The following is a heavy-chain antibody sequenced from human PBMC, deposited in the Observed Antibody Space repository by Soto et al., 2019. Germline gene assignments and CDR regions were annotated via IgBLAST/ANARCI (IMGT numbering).Heavy chain of an antibody. V-gene: IGHV4-34*01. Sequence: PSETLSLTCAVYGGSFSGYYWSWIRQPPGKGLEWIGEINHSGSTNCNPSLKSRVTISVDTSKNQFSLKLSSVTAADTAVYYCARGLGYCSSTSCYRRPAYNWFDPWGQGTLVTVSS. CDR3: ARGLGYCSSTSCYRRPAYNWFDP. J-gene: IGHJ5*02. D-gene: IGHD2-2*01. CDR1: GGSFSGYY. CDR2: INHSGST.